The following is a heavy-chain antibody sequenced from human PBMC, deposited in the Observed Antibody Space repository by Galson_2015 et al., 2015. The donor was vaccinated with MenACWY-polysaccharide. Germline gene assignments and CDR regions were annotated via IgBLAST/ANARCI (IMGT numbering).Heavy chain of an antibody. D-gene: IGHD3-22*01. CDR1: GFSFSTYS. Sequence: LRLSCAASGFSFSTYSMNWVRQVPGKGLEWASYISGSSSTIYYADSVKGRFTISRDNAKNSLYLQMDSLRDEDTAVYYCATGPSGYYRFDSWGQGTLVTVSS. V-gene: IGHV3-48*02. CDR2: ISGSSSTI. J-gene: IGHJ4*02. CDR3: ATGPSGYYRFDS.